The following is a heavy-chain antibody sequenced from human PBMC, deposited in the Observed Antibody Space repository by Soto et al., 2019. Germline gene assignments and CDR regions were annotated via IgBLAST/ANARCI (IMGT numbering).Heavy chain of an antibody. Sequence: ASVKVSCKASGYTFTSYGISWVRQAPGQGLEWMGWISAYNGNTNYAQKLQGRVTMTTDTSTSTAYMELRSLRSDDTAVYYCARDFSRKTREMATKEYIFDYWGQGTLVTVSS. D-gene: IGHD5-12*01. CDR1: GYTFTSYG. V-gene: IGHV1-18*04. J-gene: IGHJ4*02. CDR2: ISAYNGNT. CDR3: ARDFSRKTREMATKEYIFDY.